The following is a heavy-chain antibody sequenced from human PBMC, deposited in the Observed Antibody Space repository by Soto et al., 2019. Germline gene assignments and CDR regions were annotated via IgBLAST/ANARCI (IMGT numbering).Heavy chain of an antibody. Sequence: SETLSLTCTVSDDSISRYYWSWVRQPPGKGLEWIGYISYSGNTYYRPSLKSRVTISIDTSKNQFSLKLSSVTAADTAVYYCARERGVLLWFGDLQAFDYWGQGTLVTVSS. CDR1: DDSISRYY. CDR2: ISYSGNT. J-gene: IGHJ4*02. CDR3: ARERGVLLWFGDLQAFDY. D-gene: IGHD3-10*01. V-gene: IGHV4-59*12.